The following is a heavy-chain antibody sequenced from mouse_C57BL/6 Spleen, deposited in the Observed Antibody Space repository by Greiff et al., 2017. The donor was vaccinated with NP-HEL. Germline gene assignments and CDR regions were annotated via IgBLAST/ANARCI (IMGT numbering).Heavy chain of an antibody. CDR3: ARRGDYDLFDY. Sequence: EVQLQQSGPELVKPGASVKISCKASGYSFTGYYMNWVKQSPEKSLEWIGEINPSTGGTTYNQKFKAKATLTVDKSSSTAYMQLKSLTSEDSAVYYCARRGDYDLFDYLGQGTTLTVSS. V-gene: IGHV1-42*01. D-gene: IGHD2-4*01. CDR2: INPSTGGT. CDR1: GYSFTGYY. J-gene: IGHJ2*01.